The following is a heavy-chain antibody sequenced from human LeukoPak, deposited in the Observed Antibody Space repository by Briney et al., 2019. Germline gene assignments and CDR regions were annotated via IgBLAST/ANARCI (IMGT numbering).Heavy chain of an antibody. D-gene: IGHD6-13*01. V-gene: IGHV4-30-2*06. J-gene: IGHJ4*02. CDR3: ARSEYSLGYGFSSSWWDFDY. CDR1: GGSVRSGGYY. CDR2: IYDGGST. Sequence: MPSQTLSLTYTVSGGSVRSGGYYWSWIRQSPGKGLEWIGYIYDGGSTYYNPSLKSRVTISVDKSKNQFYLNLSSVTVADMAVYYCARSEYSLGYGFSSSWWDFDYWGQGTLVTVSS.